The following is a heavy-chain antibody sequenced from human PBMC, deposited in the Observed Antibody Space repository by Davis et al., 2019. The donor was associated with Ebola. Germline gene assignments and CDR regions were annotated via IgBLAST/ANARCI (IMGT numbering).Heavy chain of an antibody. Sequence: PGGSLRLSCTVSGGSISSYYWSWIRQPPGKGLEWIGYIYYSGSTNYNPSLKSRVTISVDTSKNQFSLKLSSVTAADTAVYYCARGLQYDFWSGYFFDYWGQGTLVTVSS. J-gene: IGHJ4*02. CDR3: ARGLQYDFWSGYFFDY. V-gene: IGHV4-59*01. D-gene: IGHD3-3*01. CDR2: IYYSGST. CDR1: GGSISSYY.